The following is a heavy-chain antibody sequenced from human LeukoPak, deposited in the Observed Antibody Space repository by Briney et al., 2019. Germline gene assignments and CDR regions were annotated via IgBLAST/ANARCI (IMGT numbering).Heavy chain of an antibody. CDR1: GGTFSSYA. CDR3: ATYGDYVGYFDY. Sequence: SVKVSCKASGGTFSSYAISWVRQAPGQGLEWMGGIIPIFGTANYAQKFQGRVTMTRDTSTSTVYMELSSLRSEDTAVYYCATYGDYVGYFDYWGQGTLVTVSS. D-gene: IGHD4-17*01. J-gene: IGHJ4*02. CDR2: IIPIFGTA. V-gene: IGHV1-69*05.